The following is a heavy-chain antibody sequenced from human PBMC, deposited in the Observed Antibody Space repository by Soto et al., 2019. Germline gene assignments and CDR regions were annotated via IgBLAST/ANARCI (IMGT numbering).Heavy chain of an antibody. CDR1: GYSFTNYW. Sequence: GESLKISCHGSGYSFTNYWIGWVRQMPGKGLEWMGSIYPGDSDTRYSPSFQGQVTISADKSISTAYLQWSSLQASDTAMYYCARRQYYYDSSCYYLWGQGTLVTVSS. J-gene: IGHJ4*02. CDR2: IYPGDSDT. D-gene: IGHD3-22*01. V-gene: IGHV5-51*01. CDR3: ARRQYYYDSSCYYL.